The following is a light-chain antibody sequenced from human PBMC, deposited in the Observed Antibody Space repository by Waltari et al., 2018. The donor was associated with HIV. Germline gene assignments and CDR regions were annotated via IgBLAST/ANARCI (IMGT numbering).Light chain of an antibody. Sequence: QSALAQPASVSGSPGQSITISWAGAVVDSGPEIYVSWYQQHPGRAPRLIIYMLSRRPSGVSDRFSGSSSGMSATLTISGLQSDDEAHYYCSSYSTITSLYVFGTGTRVTVL. V-gene: IGLV2-14*01. CDR2: MLS. CDR3: SSYSTITSLYV. J-gene: IGLJ1*01. CDR1: VVDSGPEIY.